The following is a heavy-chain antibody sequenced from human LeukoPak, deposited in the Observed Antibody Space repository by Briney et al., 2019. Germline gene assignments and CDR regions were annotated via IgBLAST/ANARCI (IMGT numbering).Heavy chain of an antibody. J-gene: IGHJ1*01. CDR2: ISISSSTI. CDR1: GFTFSSYE. D-gene: IGHD3-22*01. Sequence: TGGSLILSCAASGFTFSSYEMNWVRQAPGKGLEWVSYISISSSTIYYADSVKGRFTISRDNAKNSLYLQMNSLRDEDTAVYYCAKDSDYYHSSGYYYAYFQHWGQGTLVTVSS. V-gene: IGHV3-48*03. CDR3: AKDSDYYHSSGYYYAYFQH.